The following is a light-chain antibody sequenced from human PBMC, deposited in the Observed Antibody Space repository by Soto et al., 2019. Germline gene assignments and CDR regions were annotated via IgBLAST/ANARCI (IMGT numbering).Light chain of an antibody. J-gene: IGKJ5*01. CDR3: QQAYCFPIT. V-gene: IGKV1D-12*01. CDR2: GAS. Sequence: DIQVTQSQSSGSASVGDRCTITFLAMQDIAGYLAWYPHKPGRTPELLIHGASRLQSGVPARFSGSGSGTDFTLSINSLQPEDFATYYCQQAYCFPITFGQGTRLEI. CDR1: QDIAGY.